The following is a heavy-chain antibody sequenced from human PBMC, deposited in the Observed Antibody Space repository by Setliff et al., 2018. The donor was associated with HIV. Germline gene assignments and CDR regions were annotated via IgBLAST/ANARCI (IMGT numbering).Heavy chain of an antibody. CDR1: GGSFSGYY. Sequence: SETLSLTCAVYGGSFSGYYWNWIRQPPGKGLEWIGEIHHTGYINYHPSFKSRVTISLDTSNNQFSLKLTSVTAADTAMYYCAPFFVTTVTNQDYWGQGTPVTVSS. CDR2: IHHTGYI. CDR3: APFFVTTVTNQDY. J-gene: IGHJ4*02. V-gene: IGHV4-34*01. D-gene: IGHD4-17*01.